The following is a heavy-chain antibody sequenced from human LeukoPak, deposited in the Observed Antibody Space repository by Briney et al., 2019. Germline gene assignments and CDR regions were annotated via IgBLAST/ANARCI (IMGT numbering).Heavy chain of an antibody. V-gene: IGHV1-2*02. D-gene: IGHD3-22*01. CDR2: INPKSGGT. CDR3: AREGEGYYDSSGYYIDY. CDR1: GYTFTGYY. Sequence: ASVKVSCKASGYTFTGYYMHWVRQARGQGLEWMGWINPKSGGTNYAQKFQGRVTMTRDTAISTAYMELSRLRSGDTAVYYCAREGEGYYDSSGYYIDYWGQGTLVTVSS. J-gene: IGHJ4*02.